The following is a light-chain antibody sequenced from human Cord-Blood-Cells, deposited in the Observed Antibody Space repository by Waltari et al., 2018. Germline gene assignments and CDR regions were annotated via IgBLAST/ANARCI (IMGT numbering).Light chain of an antibody. Sequence: DIVMTQSPLSLPVTPGEPASISCRSSQSLLHSNGYNYLDWYLQKPGQSPQLLIYLGSNRASGVPDRFRGSEAGTDFTLKISKVEAEDVGVYYCMQALQTPATFGQGTKVEIK. V-gene: IGKV2-28*01. CDR3: MQALQTPAT. J-gene: IGKJ1*01. CDR2: LGS. CDR1: QSLLHSNGYNY.